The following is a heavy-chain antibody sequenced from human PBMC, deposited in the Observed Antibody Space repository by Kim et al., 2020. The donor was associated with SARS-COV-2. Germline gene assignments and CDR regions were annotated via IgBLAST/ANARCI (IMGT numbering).Heavy chain of an antibody. V-gene: IGHV3-33*01. Sequence: GGSLRLSCAASGFTFSSYGMHWVRQAPGKGLEWVAVIWYVGSNKYYADSVKGRFTISRDNSKNTLYLQMNSLRAEDTAVYYCARSVSYYYGMDVWGQGTTVTVSS. CDR3: ARSVSYYYGMDV. CDR2: IWYVGSNK. J-gene: IGHJ6*02. CDR1: GFTFSSYG. D-gene: IGHD4-4*01.